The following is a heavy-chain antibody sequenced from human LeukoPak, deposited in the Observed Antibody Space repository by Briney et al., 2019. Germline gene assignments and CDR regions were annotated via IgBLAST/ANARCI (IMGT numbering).Heavy chain of an antibody. CDR3: AKGPAARPFSYYYYYMDV. D-gene: IGHD6-6*01. V-gene: IGHV3-43D*03. J-gene: IGHJ6*03. CDR1: GFTFDDYA. CDR2: ISWDGGST. Sequence: PGGSLRLSCAASGFTFDDYAMHWVRRAPGKGLEWVSLISWDGGSTYYADSVKGRFTISRDNSKNSLFLQMNSLRAEDTALYYCAKGPAARPFSYYYYYMDVWGKGTTVTVSS.